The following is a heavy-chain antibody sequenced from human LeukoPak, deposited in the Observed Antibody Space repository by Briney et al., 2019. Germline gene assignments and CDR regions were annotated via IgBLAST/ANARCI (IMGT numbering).Heavy chain of an antibody. CDR2: ISSSSSTI. J-gene: IGHJ4*02. Sequence: GGSLRLSCAASGFTFSSYSMNWVRQAPGKGLEWVSYISSSSSTIYYADSVKGRFTISRDNAKNSLYLQMNSLRAEDTAVYYCASGSPGYCSSTSCPLLDYWGQGTLVTVSP. CDR3: ASGSPGYCSSTSCPLLDY. V-gene: IGHV3-48*01. CDR1: GFTFSSYS. D-gene: IGHD2-2*01.